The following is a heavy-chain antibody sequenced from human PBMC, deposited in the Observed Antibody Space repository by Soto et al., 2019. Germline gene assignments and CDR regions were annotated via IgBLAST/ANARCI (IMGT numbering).Heavy chain of an antibody. Sequence: SETLSLTCTVSGGSISSYYWSWIRQPPGKGLEWIGYIYYSGSTNYNPSLKSRVTISVDTSKNQFSLKLSSVTAADTAVYYCARDLRGAGYSGYDFIWFDPWGQGTLVT. D-gene: IGHD5-12*01. CDR2: IYYSGST. CDR1: GGSISSYY. CDR3: ARDLRGAGYSGYDFIWFDP. V-gene: IGHV4-59*01. J-gene: IGHJ5*02.